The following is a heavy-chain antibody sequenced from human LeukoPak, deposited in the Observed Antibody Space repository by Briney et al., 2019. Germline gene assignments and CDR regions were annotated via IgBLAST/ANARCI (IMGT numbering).Heavy chain of an antibody. D-gene: IGHD6-13*01. CDR3: AHTRSGSWYRYYGMDV. V-gene: IGHV2-5*01. CDR1: GFSLSTDAVG. Sequence: KESGPTLVKPTQTLTLTCTFSGFSLSTDAVGVGWIRQPPGKALEWLALIYWNDDKRYSPSLKSRLTITKDTSKNQVVLTMTDMDPVDTATYYCAHTRSGSWYRYYGMDVWGQGTTVTVSS. CDR2: IYWNDDK. J-gene: IGHJ6*02.